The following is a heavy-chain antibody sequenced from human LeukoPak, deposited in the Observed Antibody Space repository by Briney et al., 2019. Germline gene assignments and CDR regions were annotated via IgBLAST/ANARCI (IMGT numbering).Heavy chain of an antibody. J-gene: IGHJ4*02. CDR1: GDSIITCY. V-gene: IGHV4-59*08. Sequence: SETLSLTCTVSGDSIITCYWSWIRQPPGKGLEWIGYMYYSGSTNYNPSLKSRVTISVDKSRNQFSLTLSSVTAADTAVYYCARHSRGYDSEFGYWGQGTLVTVSS. D-gene: IGHD5-12*01. CDR2: MYYSGST. CDR3: ARHSRGYDSEFGY.